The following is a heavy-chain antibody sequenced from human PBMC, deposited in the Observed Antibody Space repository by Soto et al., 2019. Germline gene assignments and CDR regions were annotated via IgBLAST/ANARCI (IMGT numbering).Heavy chain of an antibody. Sequence: EVQLLESGGGLVQPGGSPRLSCAASGFTFSSYAMSWVRQAPGKGLEWVSAISGSGGSTYYADSVKGRFTISRDNSKNTLYLQMNSLRAEDTAVYYCAKDLHSYSSSWYGYWGQGTLVTVSS. V-gene: IGHV3-23*01. CDR2: ISGSGGST. J-gene: IGHJ4*02. CDR1: GFTFSSYA. D-gene: IGHD6-13*01. CDR3: AKDLHSYSSSWYGY.